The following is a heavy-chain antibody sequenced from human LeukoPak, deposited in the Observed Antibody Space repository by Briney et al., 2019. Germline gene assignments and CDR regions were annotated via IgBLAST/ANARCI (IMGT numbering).Heavy chain of an antibody. Sequence: PSETLSLTCTVSGGSINNGGYYWSWIRQHPGTGLEWIGYIFYSGSTYHNPSLKSRVTISIDTSKNQFSLKLSSVTAADTAVYYCARVDGDYPSYYFDYWGQGTLVTVSS. D-gene: IGHD4-17*01. J-gene: IGHJ4*02. V-gene: IGHV4-31*03. CDR1: GGSINNGGYY. CDR2: IFYSGST. CDR3: ARVDGDYPSYYFDY.